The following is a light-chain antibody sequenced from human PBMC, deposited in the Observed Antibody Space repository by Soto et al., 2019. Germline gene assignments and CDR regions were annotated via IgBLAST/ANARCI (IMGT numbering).Light chain of an antibody. CDR2: DVS. Sequence: QSALTQPASVSGSPGQSITISCTGTSSDVGGYNYVSWYQQHPGKAPKLMIYDVSNRPSGVSNRFSGSKSGNTASLTIPGLQAEDEADYYCSSYTSSSTLDVFGTGTKVTV. CDR3: SSYTSSSTLDV. J-gene: IGLJ1*01. CDR1: SSDVGGYNY. V-gene: IGLV2-14*01.